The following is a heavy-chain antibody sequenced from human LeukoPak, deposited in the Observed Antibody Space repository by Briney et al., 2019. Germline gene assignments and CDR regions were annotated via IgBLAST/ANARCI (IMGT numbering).Heavy chain of an antibody. CDR3: TRRLDD. V-gene: IGHV3-7*01. J-gene: IGHJ4*02. CDR1: GSSFNSDW. CDR2: IKHDESEK. D-gene: IGHD3-16*01. Sequence: GGSLRLSCAASGSSFNSDWMDWVRQAPGKGREWVANIKHDESEKNYLDSVKGRFTISRDNAQNSLYLQMNGLRVEDTAVYYCTRRLDDWGQGTLVTVSS.